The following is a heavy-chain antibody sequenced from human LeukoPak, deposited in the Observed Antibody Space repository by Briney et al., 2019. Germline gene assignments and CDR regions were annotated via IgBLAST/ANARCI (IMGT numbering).Heavy chain of an antibody. CDR3: ARDGRFPSLTRFGEKKFDY. CDR1: GGSFSGYY. J-gene: IGHJ4*02. D-gene: IGHD3-10*02. CDR2: INHSGST. V-gene: IGHV4-34*01. Sequence: TSETLSLTCAVYGGSFSGYYWSWIRQPPGKGLEWIGEINHSGSTNYNPSLKSRVTISVDTSKNQFSLKLSSVTAADTAVYYCARDGRFPSLTRFGEKKFDYWGQGTLVTVSS.